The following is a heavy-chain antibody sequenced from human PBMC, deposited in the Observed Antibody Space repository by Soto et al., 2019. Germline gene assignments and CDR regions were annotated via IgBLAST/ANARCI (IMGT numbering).Heavy chain of an antibody. CDR3: ATPGYYYGGGYVDY. CDR1: GFTVSSNY. V-gene: IGHV3-66*04. Sequence: EVQLVESGGGLVQPGGSLRLSCAASGFTVSSNYMSWVRQAPGKGLEWVSVIYSGGSAYYADSVKGSFTISRDNSKNTPDHQMNSLCAEDTALYYWATPGYYYGGGYVDYWGQGTLVTVSS. D-gene: IGHD5-18*01. CDR2: IYSGGSA. J-gene: IGHJ4*02.